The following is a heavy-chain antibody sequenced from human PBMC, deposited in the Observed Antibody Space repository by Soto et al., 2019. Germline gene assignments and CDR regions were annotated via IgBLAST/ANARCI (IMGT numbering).Heavy chain of an antibody. CDR1: GGSISSYY. Sequence: SETLSLTCTVSGGSISSYYWSWIRQPPGKGLEWIGYIYYSGSTNYNPSLKSRVTISVDTSKNQFSLKLSSVTAADTAVYYCARVPRITIFGVVTPSYYMDVWGKGTTVTVSS. V-gene: IGHV4-59*01. D-gene: IGHD3-3*01. CDR3: ARVPRITIFGVVTPSYYMDV. J-gene: IGHJ6*03. CDR2: IYYSGST.